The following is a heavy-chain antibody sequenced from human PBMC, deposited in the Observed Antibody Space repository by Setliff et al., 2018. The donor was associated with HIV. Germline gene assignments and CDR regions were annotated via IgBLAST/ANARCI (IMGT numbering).Heavy chain of an antibody. CDR1: GYGFTSYW. CDR2: IYPGDSDT. V-gene: IGHV5-51*01. CDR3: ARLGSANWYFDL. D-gene: IGHD2-15*01. J-gene: IGHJ2*01. Sequence: GESLKISCKASGYGFTSYWIGWVRQMPGKGLEWMGIIYPGDSDTRYSPSFQGQVTFSTVESITTAYLQWSSLKASDTAMYYCARLGSANWYFDLWGRGTLVTVSS.